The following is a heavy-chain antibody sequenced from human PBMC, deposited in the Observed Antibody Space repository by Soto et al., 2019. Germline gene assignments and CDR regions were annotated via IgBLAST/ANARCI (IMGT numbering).Heavy chain of an antibody. CDR3: ARAAYDLDA. Sequence: EVQLVQSGAEVKKPGESLKISCQVSGYNFTNYWIAWVRQVPGKGLEWMGIIYPGASAPKYSSSFQGQVTISADKSISTAYLQWNSLKASDTAMYYCARAAYDLDAGGQGTLVSVSS. V-gene: IGHV5-51*01. CDR1: GYNFTNYW. CDR2: IYPGASAP. D-gene: IGHD5-12*01. J-gene: IGHJ5*02.